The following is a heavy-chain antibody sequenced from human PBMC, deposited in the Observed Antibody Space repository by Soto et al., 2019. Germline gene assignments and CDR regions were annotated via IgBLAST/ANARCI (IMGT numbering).Heavy chain of an antibody. Sequence: QVQVVESGGGVVQPGRSLRLSCAASGFTFSNYGMHWVRQAPGKGLEWVAFISHDGSNKYYVDSVKGRFTISRDNSMKTHYLQMKSLRPEDPAVYFCAKGSGDSRRPIDYWGQGTLVTVSS. J-gene: IGHJ4*02. D-gene: IGHD2-21*02. CDR2: ISHDGSNK. CDR3: AKGSGDSRRPIDY. V-gene: IGHV3-30*18. CDR1: GFTFSNYG.